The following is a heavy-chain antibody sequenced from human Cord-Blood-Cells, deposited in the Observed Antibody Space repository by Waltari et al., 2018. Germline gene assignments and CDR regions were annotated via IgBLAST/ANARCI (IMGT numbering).Heavy chain of an antibody. CDR3: AKDFTMTTEAFDI. Sequence: EVQLLESGGGLVQPGGSLRLSCAASGFTFSSYAITWVRQAPGKGLEWVSAISGSGGSTYYADSVKGRFTISRDNSKNTLYLQMNSLRAEDTAVYYCAKDFTMTTEAFDIWGQGTMVTVSS. CDR1: GFTFSSYA. D-gene: IGHD4-17*01. V-gene: IGHV3-23*01. CDR2: ISGSGGST. J-gene: IGHJ3*02.